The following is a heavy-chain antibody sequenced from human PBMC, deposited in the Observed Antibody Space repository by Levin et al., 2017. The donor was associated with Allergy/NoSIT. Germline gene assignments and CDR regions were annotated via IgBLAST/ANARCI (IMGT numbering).Heavy chain of an antibody. D-gene: IGHD1-26*01. V-gene: IGHV3-23*01. J-gene: IGHJ4*02. CDR2: ISGSGGNT. CDR1: GFTFSSYA. Sequence: SCAASGFTFSSYAMTWVRQAPGKGLEWVSAISGSGGNTHYAVSLKGLFTISRDNSKNTLYLQMNSLRAEYTALYYCARRAYSGSYGQITYWGQGTLVTVSS. CDR3: ARRAYSGSYGQITY.